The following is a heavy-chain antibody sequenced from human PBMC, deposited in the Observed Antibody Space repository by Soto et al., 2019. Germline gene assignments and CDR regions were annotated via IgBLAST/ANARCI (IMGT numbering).Heavy chain of an antibody. D-gene: IGHD2-2*01. V-gene: IGHV1-69*01. CDR1: GGTFGSYA. J-gene: IGHJ6*02. Sequence: QVQLVQSGAEVKKPGSSVKVSCKASGGTFGSYAISWVRQAPGQGLEWMGGIIPITATANYAQKFQGRVTITADESTSTASRQPSSLRSEDTAVYYCARSQGSSTSLEIYYYYYYGMDVWGQGTTVTVSS. CDR3: ARSQGSSTSLEIYYYYYYGMDV. CDR2: IIPITATA.